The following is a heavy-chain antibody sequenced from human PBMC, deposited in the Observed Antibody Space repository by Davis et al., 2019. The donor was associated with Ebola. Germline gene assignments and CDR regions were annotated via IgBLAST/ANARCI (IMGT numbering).Heavy chain of an antibody. CDR2: INSDGSTT. CDR1: GFTFSNYW. J-gene: IGHJ3*02. V-gene: IGHV3-74*01. Sequence: PGGSLRLSCAASGFTFSNYWMHWVRQVPGKGLVWVSHINSDGSTTNYADSVKGRFTISRDNAKNTHYLQMNCLRAEDTAVYYCARGGSYSWDAFDIWGQGTVVTVSS. D-gene: IGHD3-16*01. CDR3: ARGGSYSWDAFDI.